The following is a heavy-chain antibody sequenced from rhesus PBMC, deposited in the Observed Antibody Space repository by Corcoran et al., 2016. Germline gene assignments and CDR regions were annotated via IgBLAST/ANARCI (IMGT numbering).Heavy chain of an antibody. CDR2: IYGRSTSP. V-gene: IGHV4S10*01. D-gene: IGHD3-16*01. CDR1: GGPISDSYW. J-gene: IGHJ4*01. Sequence: QVQLQESGPGVVKPSETLSLTCAVSGGPISDSYWWSWIRQPPGKGLGWIGYIYGRSTSPNYNPSLKSRVTISKDTSKNQFSLKLSSVTAADTAVYYCARYYSGSYYYFDYWGQGVLVTVSS. CDR3: ARYYSGSYYYFDY.